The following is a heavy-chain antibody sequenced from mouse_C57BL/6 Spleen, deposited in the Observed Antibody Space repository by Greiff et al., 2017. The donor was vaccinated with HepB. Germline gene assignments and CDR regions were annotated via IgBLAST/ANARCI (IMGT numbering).Heavy chain of an antibody. CDR2: IRNKANNHAT. CDR3: TRYGPYAMDY. V-gene: IGHV6-6*01. D-gene: IGHD1-1*02. CDR1: GFTFSDAW. Sequence: EVQRVESGGGLVQPGGSMKLSCAASGFTFSDAWMDWVRQSPEKGLEWVAEIRNKANNHATYYAESVKGRFTISRDDSKSSVYLQMNSLRAEDTGIYYCTRYGPYAMDYWGQGTSVTVSS. J-gene: IGHJ4*01.